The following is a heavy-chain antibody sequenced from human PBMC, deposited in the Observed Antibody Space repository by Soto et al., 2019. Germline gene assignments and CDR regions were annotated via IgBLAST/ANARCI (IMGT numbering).Heavy chain of an antibody. D-gene: IGHD2-8*01. CDR3: ARHVLIPSSKFYYMDV. CDR1: EGTFSAYT. CDR2: IIPKHGTA. V-gene: IGHV1-69*08. Sequence: QGQLVQSGAEVKKPGSSVKVSCTASEGTFSAYTINWVRQAPGQRLEWMARIIPKHGTATYAEKFQGRAATTADRSTNTAYLEPSSLRSDETAVYYCARHVLIPSSKFYYMDVWGKGKRVTVPS. J-gene: IGHJ6*03.